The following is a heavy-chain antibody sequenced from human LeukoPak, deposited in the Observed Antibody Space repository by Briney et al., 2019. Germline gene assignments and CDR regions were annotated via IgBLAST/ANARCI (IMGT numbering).Heavy chain of an antibody. CDR2: INADNGNT. CDR3: ARGDCSGGSCLAFDY. Sequence: GASVKVSCKASGYTFTSYAMHWVRQAPGQRLEWMGWINADNGNTKYSQKFQGRVTITRDTSASTAYMELSSLRSEDTAVYYCARGDCSGGSCLAFDYWGQGTLVTVSS. J-gene: IGHJ4*02. V-gene: IGHV1-3*01. D-gene: IGHD2-15*01. CDR1: GYTFTSYA.